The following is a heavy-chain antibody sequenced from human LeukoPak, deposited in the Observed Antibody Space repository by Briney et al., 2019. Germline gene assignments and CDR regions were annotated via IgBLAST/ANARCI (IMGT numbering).Heavy chain of an antibody. Sequence: GRSLRLSCAASGFTFDDYAMHWVRQAPGTGLEWVSGISWNSGSIGYADSVKGRFTISRDNAKNSLYLQMNSLRAEDMALYYCAKAGLNGDYVDYWGQGTLVTVSS. CDR1: GFTFDDYA. CDR2: ISWNSGSI. J-gene: IGHJ4*02. V-gene: IGHV3-9*03. CDR3: AKAGLNGDYVDY. D-gene: IGHD4-17*01.